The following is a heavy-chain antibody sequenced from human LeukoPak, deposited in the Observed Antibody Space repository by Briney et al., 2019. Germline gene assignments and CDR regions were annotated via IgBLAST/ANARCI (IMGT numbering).Heavy chain of an antibody. V-gene: IGHV1-69*05. CDR3: ARRDRSGSYYWFDP. CDR2: IIPIFGTA. D-gene: IGHD1-26*01. Sequence: GASVKVSCKASGYTFTSYAISWVRQAPGQGLEWMGGIIPIFGTANYAQKFQGRVTITTDESTSTAYMELSSLRSEDTAVYYCARRDRSGSYYWFDPWGQGTLVTVSS. CDR1: GYTFTSYA. J-gene: IGHJ5*02.